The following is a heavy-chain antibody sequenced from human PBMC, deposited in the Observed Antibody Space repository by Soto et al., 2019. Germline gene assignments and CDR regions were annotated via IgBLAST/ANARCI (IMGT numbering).Heavy chain of an antibody. Sequence: ASVKVSCKASGYTFTGYYMHWVRQAPGQGLEWMGWINPNSGGTNYAQKFQGWVTMTRDTSISTAYMELSRLRSDDTAVYYCGRDSGYDLGWFDPWGQGTLVTVSS. CDR3: GRDSGYDLGWFDP. J-gene: IGHJ5*02. V-gene: IGHV1-2*04. CDR1: GYTFTGYY. CDR2: INPNSGGT. D-gene: IGHD5-12*01.